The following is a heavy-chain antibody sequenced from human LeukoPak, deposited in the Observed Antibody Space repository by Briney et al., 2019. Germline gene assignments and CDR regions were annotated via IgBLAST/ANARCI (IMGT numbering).Heavy chain of an antibody. J-gene: IGHJ4*02. CDR2: ISGSGGST. CDR1: GFTFSSYW. CDR3: AKDEVAVAGTFDY. D-gene: IGHD6-19*01. Sequence: GGSLRLSCAASGFTFSSYWMSWVRQAPGKGLEWVSVISGSGGSTYYADSVKGRFTISRDNSKNTLYLQMNSLRAEDTAVYYCAKDEVAVAGTFDYWGQGTLVTVSS. V-gene: IGHV3-23*01.